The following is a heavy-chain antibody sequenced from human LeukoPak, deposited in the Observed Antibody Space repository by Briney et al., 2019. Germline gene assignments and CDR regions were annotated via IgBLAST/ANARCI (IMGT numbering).Heavy chain of an antibody. D-gene: IGHD6-13*01. V-gene: IGHV4-59*01. CDR1: GGSISSYY. J-gene: IGHJ4*02. CDR2: IYYSGST. CDR3: ARGGAAAGRNFDY. Sequence: PSETLSLACTVSGGSISSYYWSWIRQPPGKGLEWIGYIYYSGSTNYNPSLKSRVTISVDTSKNQFSLKLSSVTAADTAVYYCARGGAAAGRNFDYWGQGTLVTVPS.